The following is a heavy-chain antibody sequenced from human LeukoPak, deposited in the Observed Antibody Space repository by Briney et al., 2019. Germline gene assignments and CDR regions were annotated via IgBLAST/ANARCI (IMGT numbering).Heavy chain of an antibody. CDR3: ASGVYSSGWYLDY. V-gene: IGHV3-33*01. J-gene: IGHJ4*02. CDR1: GFTFSSYG. Sequence: PGGSLRLSCAASGFTFSSYGMHWVRQAPGKGLEWVAIIWYDGSNKYYADSVTGRFTISRDNSKNTLYLQMNSLRAEDTAIYYCASGVYSSGWYLDYWGQGTLVTVSS. D-gene: IGHD6-19*01. CDR2: IWYDGSNK.